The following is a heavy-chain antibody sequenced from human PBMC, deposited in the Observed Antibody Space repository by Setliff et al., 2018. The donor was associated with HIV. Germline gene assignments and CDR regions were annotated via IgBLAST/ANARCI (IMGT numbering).Heavy chain of an antibody. J-gene: IGHJ3*02. CDR1: GGSITSGSYY. CDR3: ARDRYGGTYDAFEI. D-gene: IGHD1-26*01. CDR2: IYTSGST. V-gene: IGHV4-61*09. Sequence: PSETLSLTCTVSGGSITSGSYYWSWIRQPAGKGLEWIGHIYTSGSTNYNPSLKSRVIMSVDTSKKQFYLKLSSVTAADTAVYYCARDRYGGTYDAFEIWGQGTMVTVSS.